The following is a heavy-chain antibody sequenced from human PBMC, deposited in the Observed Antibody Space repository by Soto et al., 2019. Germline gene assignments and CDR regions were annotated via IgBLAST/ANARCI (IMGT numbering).Heavy chain of an antibody. CDR2: VNPSGGHT. CDR3: ARGGHVVVVTAALDY. V-gene: IGHV1-46*01. J-gene: IGHJ4*02. Sequence: QVQLMQSGAEVKKPGASVKVSCKASGDTFTEYYIHWVRQAPGQGLEWMGTVNPSGGHTTYAQHFLGRVTMTRDTSTCALDRELNSLTSEDTAVYYCARGGHVVVVTAALDYWGQGTLVTVSS. D-gene: IGHD2-21*02. CDR1: GDTFTEYY.